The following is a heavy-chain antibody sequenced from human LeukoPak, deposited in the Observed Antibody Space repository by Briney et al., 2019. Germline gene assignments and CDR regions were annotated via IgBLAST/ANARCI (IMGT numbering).Heavy chain of an antibody. CDR3: AREKFDS. CDR1: GFTFSNYA. J-gene: IGHJ5*01. V-gene: IGHV3-23*01. CDR2: ITGGGSR. Sequence: GGSLRLSCAASGFTFSNYAMGWVRQAPGTGLEWVSGITGGGSRYYADSAKGRFTISRDNSNSLISLQMNDLTTEDTAVYYCAREKFDSWGQGTLVTVSP.